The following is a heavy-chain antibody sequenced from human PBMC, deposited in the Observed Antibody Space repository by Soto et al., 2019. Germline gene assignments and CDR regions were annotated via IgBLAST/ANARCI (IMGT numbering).Heavy chain of an antibody. V-gene: IGHV3-23*01. J-gene: IGHJ3*02. CDR1: GSTFTDFT. CDR3: ARRPDAFDI. CDR2: ISGDGLST. Sequence: PGGSLRLSCAVSGSTFTDFTLTWVRQAPGKGLEWVSAISGDGLSTYYAGSVKGRFTISRDNSKTTLYLQMNSLRAEDTAVYYCARRPDAFDIWGRGTRGT.